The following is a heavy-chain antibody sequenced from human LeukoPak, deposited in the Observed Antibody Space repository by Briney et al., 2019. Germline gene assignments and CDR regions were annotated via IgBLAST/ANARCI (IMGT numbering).Heavy chain of an antibody. J-gene: IGHJ4*02. D-gene: IGHD1-1*01. V-gene: IGHV4-39*07. Sequence: SETLSLTCSVSGGSISSCTYSWGWIRQPPGKGLEWIGSFSCSGSTYYNPSLKSRVTISVDTSKSQFSLYMDSVTAADTAVYYCARDWNRYAYWGQGTLVTVSS. CDR3: ARDWNRYAY. CDR2: FSCSGST. CDR1: GGSISSCTYS.